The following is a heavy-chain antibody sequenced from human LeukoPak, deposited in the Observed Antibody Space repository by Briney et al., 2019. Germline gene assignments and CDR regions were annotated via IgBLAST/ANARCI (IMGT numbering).Heavy chain of an antibody. J-gene: IGHJ5*02. CDR3: ARDRYSSSWFLYNWFDP. D-gene: IGHD6-13*01. Sequence: GGSLRLSCAASGFTFSSYAMSWVRQAPGKGLEWVSAISGSGGSTYYADSVKGRFTISRDNAKNSLYLQMNSLRAEDTAVYYCARDRYSSSWFLYNWFDPWGQGTLVTVSS. CDR2: ISGSGGST. CDR1: GFTFSSYA. V-gene: IGHV3-23*01.